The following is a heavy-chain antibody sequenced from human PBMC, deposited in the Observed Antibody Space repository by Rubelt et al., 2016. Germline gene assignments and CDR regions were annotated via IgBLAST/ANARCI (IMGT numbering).Heavy chain of an antibody. D-gene: IGHD4-17*01. Sequence: QLQLQESGPGLVKPSETLSLTCTVSGGSISSSSYYWGWIRQPPGKGLEWIGSIYYSGSTYYNPLREGGVPISVDNAKNHFPLKLSSVTAADTAVYYCARHPPVTTEYYFDYWGQGTLVTVSS. CDR3: ARHPPVTTEYYFDY. CDR2: IYYSGST. V-gene: IGHV4-39*01. CDR1: GGSISSSSYY. J-gene: IGHJ4*02.